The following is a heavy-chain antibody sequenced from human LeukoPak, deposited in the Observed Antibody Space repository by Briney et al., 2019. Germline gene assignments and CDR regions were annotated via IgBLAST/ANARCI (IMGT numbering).Heavy chain of an antibody. Sequence: SETLSLTCTVSGDSITTTNYYWGWIRQPPGKGLEWIGNIFYSGSTYYNPSLKSRVIMSVDTSKNQFSLNLTPVTAADTAVYYCARTLCSPTYSLIYTWGQGTLVTVSS. CDR1: GDSITTTNYY. CDR2: IFYSGST. J-gene: IGHJ5*02. D-gene: IGHD3-10*02. CDR3: ARTLCSPTYSLIYT. V-gene: IGHV4-39*07.